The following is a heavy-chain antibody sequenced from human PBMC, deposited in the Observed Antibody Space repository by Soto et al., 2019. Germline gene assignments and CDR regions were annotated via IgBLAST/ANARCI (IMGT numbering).Heavy chain of an antibody. V-gene: IGHV4-59*01. J-gene: IGHJ6*03. CDR3: ARGGLGLVGFYYFDMDV. CDR2: IQDSGNT. Sequence: QVQLQESGPGLVKASETLSLTCTVSAGSLSDYYWSWIRQTPGKGLQWIGYIQDSGNTNYNPSLRSRVTIAVDTSKNQFSLSLTSVTAADTAVYYCARGGLGLVGFYYFDMDVWGKGTTVTVSS. D-gene: IGHD3-16*01. CDR1: AGSLSDYY.